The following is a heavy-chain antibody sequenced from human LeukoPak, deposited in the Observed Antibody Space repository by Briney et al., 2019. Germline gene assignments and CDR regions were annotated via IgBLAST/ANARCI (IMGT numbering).Heavy chain of an antibody. D-gene: IGHD2-15*01. CDR3: ARGAAPDAFDA. Sequence: GGSLRLSCAASGFTVSSNYMGWVRQAPGKGLEWVSVIYSSGTTYYADSVKGRFTISRDTSKNTLYLQMSSLRADDTAVYYCARGAAPDAFDAWGQGTMVTVSS. CDR1: GFTVSSNY. V-gene: IGHV3-53*01. J-gene: IGHJ3*01. CDR2: IYSSGTT.